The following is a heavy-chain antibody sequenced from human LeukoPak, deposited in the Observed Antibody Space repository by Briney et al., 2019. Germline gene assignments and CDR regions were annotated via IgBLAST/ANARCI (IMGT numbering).Heavy chain of an antibody. CDR2: IYYTGKT. CDR3: ARFRVAGTRFFDY. CDR1: GDSISSSSYY. J-gene: IGHJ4*02. Sequence: SETLSLTCTVSGDSISSSSYYWGWIRQPPGKGLEWIGNIYYTGKTYYNTSLKSRVTISADTSKNQFSLKLSSVTAADTAVYYCARFRVAGTRFFDYWGQGTLVTVSS. V-gene: IGHV4-39*07. D-gene: IGHD6-19*01.